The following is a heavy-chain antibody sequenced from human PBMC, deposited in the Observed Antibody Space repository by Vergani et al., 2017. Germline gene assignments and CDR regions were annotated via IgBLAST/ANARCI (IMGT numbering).Heavy chain of an antibody. CDR1: GGTFSSYT. CDR2: IIPILGIA. CDR3: ARDREQWLVGYYFDY. V-gene: IGHV1-69*04. Sequence: QVQLVQSGAEVKKPGSSVKVSCKASGGTFSSYTISWVRQAPGQGLEWMGRIIPILGIANYAQKFQGRVTITADKSTSTAYMELSSLRSEDTAVYYCARDREQWLVGYYFDYWGQGTLVTVSS. J-gene: IGHJ4*02. D-gene: IGHD6-19*01.